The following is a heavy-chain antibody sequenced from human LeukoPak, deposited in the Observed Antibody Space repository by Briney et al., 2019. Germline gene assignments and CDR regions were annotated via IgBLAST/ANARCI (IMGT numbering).Heavy chain of an antibody. CDR2: ISGSGGST. Sequence: GGSLRLSCAASGFTFSSYAMSWVRQAPGKGLEWVSAISGSGGSTYYADSVKGRFTISRDNSKNTLYLQMNSLRAEDTAVYCCALGAYYYYGMDVWGQGTTVTVSS. CDR3: ALGAYYYYGMDV. D-gene: IGHD3-16*01. J-gene: IGHJ6*02. CDR1: GFTFSSYA. V-gene: IGHV3-23*01.